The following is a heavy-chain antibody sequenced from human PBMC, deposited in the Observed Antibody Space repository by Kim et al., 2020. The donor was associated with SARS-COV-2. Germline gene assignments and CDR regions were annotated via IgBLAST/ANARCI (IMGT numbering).Heavy chain of an antibody. V-gene: IGHV3-33*06. Sequence: GGSLRLSCAASGFTFSSYAMHWVRQAPGKGLEWVAVIWYDGSNKYYADSVKGRFTISRDNSKNTLYLQMNSLRAEDTAVYYCAKDMYNWNEIDYWGQGTLVTVSS. CDR2: IWYDGSNK. D-gene: IGHD1-20*01. J-gene: IGHJ4*02. CDR3: AKDMYNWNEIDY. CDR1: GFTFSSYA.